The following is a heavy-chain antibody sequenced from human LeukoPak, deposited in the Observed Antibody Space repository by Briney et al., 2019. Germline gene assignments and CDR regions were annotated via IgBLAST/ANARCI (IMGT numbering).Heavy chain of an antibody. CDR1: GFTFSSYG. Sequence: PGGSLRLSCAASGFTFSSYGMHWVRRAPGKGLEWVAVISYDGSNKYYADSVKGRFTISRDNSKNTLYLQMNSLRAEDTAVYYCAKDRWRSQYYFDYWGQGTLVTVSS. CDR3: AKDRWRSQYYFDY. D-gene: IGHD4-23*01. J-gene: IGHJ4*02. CDR2: ISYDGSNK. V-gene: IGHV3-30*18.